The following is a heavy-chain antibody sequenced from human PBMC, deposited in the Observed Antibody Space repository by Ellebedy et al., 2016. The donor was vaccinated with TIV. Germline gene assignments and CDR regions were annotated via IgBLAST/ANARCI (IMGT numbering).Heavy chain of an antibody. D-gene: IGHD3-10*01. CDR3: ACGSGMFYGMDI. CDR1: GYSFPSYW. CDR2: IDPTDSFT. V-gene: IGHV5-10-1*01. Sequence: GESLKISCQGSGYSFPSYWINWVRQMPGKGLEWMGKIDPTDSFTDYSPSFQGHVTISGDKSSSTAFLHWNSLKDSDTAMYFCACGSGMFYGMDIWGQGTSVTVSS. J-gene: IGHJ6*02.